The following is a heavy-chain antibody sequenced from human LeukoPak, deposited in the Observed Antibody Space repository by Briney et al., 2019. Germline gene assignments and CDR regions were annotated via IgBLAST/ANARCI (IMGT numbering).Heavy chain of an antibody. CDR2: ISGSSSYI. Sequence: GGSLRLSWVASGFTFSSYSMNWVRQAPGKGLEWVSSISGSSSYIYYADSVKGRFTISRDNAKNSLYLQTNSLRAEDTAVYFCAIRAAYYDSGNYYNRDYWGEGTLVTVSS. D-gene: IGHD3-10*01. V-gene: IGHV3-21*01. CDR1: GFTFSSYS. J-gene: IGHJ4*02. CDR3: AIRAAYYDSGNYYNRDY.